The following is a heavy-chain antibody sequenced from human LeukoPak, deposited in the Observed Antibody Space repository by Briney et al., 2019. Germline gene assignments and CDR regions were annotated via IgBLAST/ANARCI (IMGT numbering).Heavy chain of an antibody. CDR2: IFYSGST. CDR3: ARYSNYYYYMDV. D-gene: IGHD4-11*01. Sequence: PSETLSLTCTVSGSSISGHYWSWIRQPPGKGLEWIGYIFYSGSTNYNPSLKSRVTISVDTSKNQFSLKLSSVTAADTAVYYCARYSNYYYYMDVWGKGTTVTVSS. J-gene: IGHJ6*03. V-gene: IGHV4-59*11. CDR1: GSSISGHY.